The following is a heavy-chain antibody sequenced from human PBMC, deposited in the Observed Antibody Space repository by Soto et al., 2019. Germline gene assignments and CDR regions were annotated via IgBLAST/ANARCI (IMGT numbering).Heavy chain of an antibody. CDR2: ISAYNGNT. CDR1: GYTFTSYG. V-gene: IGHV1-18*04. CDR3: ARDPVSGLGPDWFDP. D-gene: IGHD6-6*01. Sequence: ASVKVSCKDSGYTFTSYGISWVREAPGQGLEWMGWISAYNGNTNYAQKLQGRVTMTTDTSTSTAYMELRSLRSDDTAVYYCARDPVSGLGPDWFDPWGQGTLVTVSS. J-gene: IGHJ5*02.